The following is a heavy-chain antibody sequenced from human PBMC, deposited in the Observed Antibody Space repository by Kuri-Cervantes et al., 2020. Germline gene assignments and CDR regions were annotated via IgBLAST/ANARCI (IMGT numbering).Heavy chain of an antibody. D-gene: IGHD3-16*01. V-gene: IGHV1-3*01. Sequence: ASVKVSCKASGGTFSSYAISWVRQAPGQRLEWMGWINAGNGNTKYSQKLQGRVTISKDTSANTGYMELSSLRSEDTAVYYCARDFNWGADYWGQGTLVTVSS. CDR2: INAGNGNT. J-gene: IGHJ4*02. CDR3: ARDFNWGADY. CDR1: GGTFSSYA.